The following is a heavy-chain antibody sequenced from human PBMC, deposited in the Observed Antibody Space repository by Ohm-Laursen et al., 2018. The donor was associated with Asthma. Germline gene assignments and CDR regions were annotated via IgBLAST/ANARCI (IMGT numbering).Heavy chain of an antibody. D-gene: IGHD2/OR15-2a*01. V-gene: IGHV4-31*03. Sequence: TLSLTCIVSGGSISSGGYYWSWIRQHPGKGLEWIGYIYYSGSTYYNPSLKSRVTISVDTSKNQFSLKLSSVTAADTAVYYCARDNRRGSAFDIWGQGTMVTVSS. CDR3: ARDNRRGSAFDI. J-gene: IGHJ3*02. CDR2: IYYSGST. CDR1: GGSISSGGYY.